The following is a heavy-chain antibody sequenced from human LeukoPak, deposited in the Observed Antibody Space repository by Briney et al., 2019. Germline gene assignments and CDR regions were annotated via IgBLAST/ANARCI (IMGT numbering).Heavy chain of an antibody. Sequence: ASVKVSCKASGYTFTGYYMHWVPQAPGQGLEWMGWINPNSGGTNYAQKFQGRVTMTRDTSISTAYMELSRLRSDDTAVYYCAKYCSSTSCYGAFDIWGQGTMVTVSS. CDR1: GYTFTGYY. CDR2: INPNSGGT. D-gene: IGHD2-2*01. V-gene: IGHV1-2*02. J-gene: IGHJ3*02. CDR3: AKYCSSTSCYGAFDI.